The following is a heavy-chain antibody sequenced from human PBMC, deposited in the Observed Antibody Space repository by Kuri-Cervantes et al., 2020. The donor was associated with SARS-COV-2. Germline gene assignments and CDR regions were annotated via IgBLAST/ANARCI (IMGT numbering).Heavy chain of an antibody. CDR3: ARDGPMAGTGGDWFDP. CDR1: DFTIDDYA. Sequence: GGSLRLSCAASDFTIDDYAMHWVRQAPGKGLEWVSGISWNGGVIGYADSVKGRFIISRDNAKNSLYLQMNSLRAEDTAVYYCARDGPMAGTGGDWFDPWGQGTLVTVSS. V-gene: IGHV3-9*01. D-gene: IGHD1-1*01. J-gene: IGHJ5*02. CDR2: ISWNGGVI.